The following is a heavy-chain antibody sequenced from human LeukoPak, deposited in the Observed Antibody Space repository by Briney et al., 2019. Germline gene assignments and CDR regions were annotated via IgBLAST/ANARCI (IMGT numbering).Heavy chain of an antibody. D-gene: IGHD3-3*02. V-gene: IGHV3-74*01. J-gene: IGHJ3*02. CDR2: ISGAGSST. CDR1: GFIFSSFW. CDR3: AKAQYLPFDVFNT. Sequence: GGSLMLSCGAAGFIFSSFWVYWVGQAPGEGRVWCSRISGAGSSTTYADSVKGRFTISGDNAKNMVYLQMNSLRPEDTALYYCAKAQYLPFDVFNTWGQGTMVTVSS.